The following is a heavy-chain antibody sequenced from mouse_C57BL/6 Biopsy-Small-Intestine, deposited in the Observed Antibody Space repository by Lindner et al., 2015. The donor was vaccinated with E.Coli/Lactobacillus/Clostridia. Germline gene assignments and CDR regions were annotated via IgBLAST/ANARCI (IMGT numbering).Heavy chain of an antibody. Sequence: VQLQESGPELVKPGASVRLPCKASGYTFTDYNMDWVKQSHVKSLEWIGDVNPNSGGTIYNQKFKGKATLTVDESSSTAYMELRSLTSEDTAVYFCARSGLQLSLPDYFYAIDYWGHGTSVTVSS. V-gene: IGHV1-18*01. CDR2: VNPNSGGT. CDR3: ARSGLQLSLPDYFYAIDY. D-gene: IGHD3-2*02. J-gene: IGHJ4*01. CDR1: GYTFTDYN.